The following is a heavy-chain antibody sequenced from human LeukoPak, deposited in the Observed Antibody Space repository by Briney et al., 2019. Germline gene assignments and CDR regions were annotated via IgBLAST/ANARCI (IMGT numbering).Heavy chain of an antibody. CDR3: AKAITVTTTFFDY. V-gene: IGHV3-30*18. D-gene: IGHD4-17*01. CDR1: GFTFSSYG. CDR2: ISYDGSNK. Sequence: GGSLRLSCAASGFTFSSYGMHWVRQTPGKGLEWVAVISYDGSNKYYADSVKGRFTISRDNSKNTLYLQMNSLRAEDTAVYYCAKAITVTTTFFDYWGQGTLVTVSS. J-gene: IGHJ4*02.